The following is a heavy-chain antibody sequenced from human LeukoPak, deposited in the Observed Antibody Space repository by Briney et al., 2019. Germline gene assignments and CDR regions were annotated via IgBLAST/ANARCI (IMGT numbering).Heavy chain of an antibody. CDR1: EFSVGSNY. D-gene: IGHD3-22*01. CDR3: ARSIDSSDFDI. V-gene: IGHV3-21*01. CDR2: ISSSSSYI. J-gene: IGHJ3*02. Sequence: GGSLRLSCAASEFSVGSNYMTWVRQAPGKGLEWVSSISSSSSYIYYADSVKGRFTISRDNAKNSLYLQMNSLRAEDTAVYYCARSIDSSDFDIWGQGTMVTVSS.